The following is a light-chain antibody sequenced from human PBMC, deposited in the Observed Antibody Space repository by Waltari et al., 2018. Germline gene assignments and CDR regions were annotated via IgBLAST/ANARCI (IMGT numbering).Light chain of an antibody. V-gene: IGLV3-1*01. CDR2: QDT. CDR3: QAWDSSTYHVV. CDR1: KLGDKY. J-gene: IGLJ2*01. Sequence: SYELTQPPSVSVSPGQTASITCSGDKLGDKYACWYQQKPGQSPVVVLYQDTKRPSGIPERFPGSTSGNTATLTISGTQAMDEADYYCQAWDSSTYHVVFGGGTKLTVL.